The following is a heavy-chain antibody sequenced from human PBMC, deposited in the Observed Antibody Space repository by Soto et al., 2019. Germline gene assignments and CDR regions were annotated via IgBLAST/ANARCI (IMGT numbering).Heavy chain of an antibody. D-gene: IGHD2-2*01. V-gene: IGHV3-7*01. CDR1: GFTFSGYW. CDR3: ARATCSSSTCYAVYFDS. Sequence: GGSLRLSCVASGFTFSGYWMSWVRQAPGKGLEWVANIKQDGSKKYYVDSVKGRFTISRDNAKNSLYLEMNSLRAEDTAVYYCARATCSSSTCYAVYFDSWGQGTLVTVSS. J-gene: IGHJ4*02. CDR2: IKQDGSKK.